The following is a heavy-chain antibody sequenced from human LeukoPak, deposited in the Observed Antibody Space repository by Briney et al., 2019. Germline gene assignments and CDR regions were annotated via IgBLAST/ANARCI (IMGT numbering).Heavy chain of an antibody. V-gene: IGHV3-21*01. Sequence: GGSLRLSCAASGFTFSSYSMNWVRQAPGKGLEWVSSISSSSSYIYYADSVKGRFTISRDNAKNSLYLQMNSLRAEDTAVYYCARVSWYDFWSGYYTPYYYYYYGMDVRGQGTTVTVSS. CDR1: GFTFSSYS. D-gene: IGHD3-3*01. J-gene: IGHJ6*02. CDR2: ISSSSSYI. CDR3: ARVSWYDFWSGYYTPYYYYYYGMDV.